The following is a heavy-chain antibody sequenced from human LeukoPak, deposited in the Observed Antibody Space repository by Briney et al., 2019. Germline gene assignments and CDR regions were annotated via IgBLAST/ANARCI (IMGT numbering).Heavy chain of an antibody. CDR1: GYTFTDYY. D-gene: IGHD3-10*01. CDR2: INPNSGGS. J-gene: IGHJ4*02. V-gene: IGHV1-2*06. Sequence: ASVKVSCKASGYTFTDYYMHWVRQAPGQGLEWMGRINPNSGGSNYAQEFQGRVTMTTDTSTSTAYMELRSLRSDDTAVYYCARVQGFGELSGDYWGQGTLVTVSS. CDR3: ARVQGFGELSGDY.